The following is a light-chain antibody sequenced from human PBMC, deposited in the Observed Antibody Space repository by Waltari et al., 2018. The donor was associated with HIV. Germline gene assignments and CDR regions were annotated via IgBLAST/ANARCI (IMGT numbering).Light chain of an antibody. Sequence: EIVMTQSPATLSVSPGERATLSYRASQSVSSNLAWYRQKPGQAPRLLIYGASTRATGIPARFSGSGSGTEFTLTISSLQSEDFAVYYCQQYNNWPWTFGQGTKVEI. V-gene: IGKV3-15*01. CDR1: QSVSSN. CDR3: QQYNNWPWT. CDR2: GAS. J-gene: IGKJ1*01.